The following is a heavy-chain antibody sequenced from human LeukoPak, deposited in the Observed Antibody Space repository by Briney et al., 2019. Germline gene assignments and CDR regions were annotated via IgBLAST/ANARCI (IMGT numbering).Heavy chain of an antibody. D-gene: IGHD3-22*01. CDR1: GFTFSSYS. Sequence: GGSLILSCAASGFTFSSYSMNWVRQAPGKGLEWVSSISSSSSYIYYADSVKGRFTISRDNAKNSLYLQMNSLRAEDTAVYYCARAMTVVGVRTSGGDAFDIWGQGTMVTVSS. CDR2: ISSSSSYI. V-gene: IGHV3-21*01. J-gene: IGHJ3*02. CDR3: ARAMTVVGVRTSGGDAFDI.